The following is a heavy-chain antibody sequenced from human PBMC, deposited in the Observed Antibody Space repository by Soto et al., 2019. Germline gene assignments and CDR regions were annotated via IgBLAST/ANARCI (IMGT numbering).Heavy chain of an antibody. V-gene: IGHV3-13*01. CDR3: ARVHYYSSGWYYFDY. CDR2: IGTAGDT. D-gene: IGHD6-19*01. Sequence: GGSLRLSCAASGFTFSSYDMHWVRHATGKGLEWVSAIGTAGDTYYPGSVKGRFTISRENAKNSLYLQMNSLRAGDTAVYYCARVHYYSSGWYYFDYWGQGTLVTVSS. J-gene: IGHJ4*02. CDR1: GFTFSSYD.